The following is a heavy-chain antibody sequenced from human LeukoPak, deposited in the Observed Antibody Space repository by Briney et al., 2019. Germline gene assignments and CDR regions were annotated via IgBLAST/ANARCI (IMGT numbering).Heavy chain of an antibody. CDR3: AREFGHCSGDNCFYFFDS. J-gene: IGHJ4*02. D-gene: IGHD2-15*01. Sequence: GASVKVSCKASGYTLTNYNISLVRQAPGQGLEWMGWINTHKGHTNFLQKFQGKVTVTTDISKNTAYMELRRLRSGDPAAYYCAREFGHCSGDNCFYFFDSWGEGSLVIVSS. V-gene: IGHV1-18*01. CDR2: INTHKGHT. CDR1: GYTLTNYN.